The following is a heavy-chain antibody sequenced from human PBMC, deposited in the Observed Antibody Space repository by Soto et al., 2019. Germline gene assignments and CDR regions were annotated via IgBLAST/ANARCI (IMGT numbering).Heavy chain of an antibody. CDR1: GGAFSSYA. CDR3: ARTLDIVVVPAAIDYYYYYGMDV. D-gene: IGHD2-2*02. J-gene: IGHJ6*02. Sequence: QVQLVQSGGEVKKPGSSVMVTCKASGGAFSSYAISWVRQAPGQGREWMGGIIPIFGTANYAQKFQGRVTITADESTSTAYMELISLRSEDTAVYYCARTLDIVVVPAAIDYYYYYGMDVWGQGTTVTVSS. V-gene: IGHV1-69*01. CDR2: IIPIFGTA.